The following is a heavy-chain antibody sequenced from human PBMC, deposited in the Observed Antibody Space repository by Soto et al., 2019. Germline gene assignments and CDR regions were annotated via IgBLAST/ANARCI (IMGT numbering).Heavy chain of an antibody. CDR1: GFTFSSYG. D-gene: IGHD3-10*01. J-gene: IGHJ4*02. V-gene: IGHV3-30*18. CDR3: AKDRMGAGVRGYFDY. CDR2: ISYDGSNK. Sequence: QVQLVESGGGVVQPGKSLRLSCAGSGFTFSSYGMDWVRQAPGKGLEWVAVISYDGSNKYYADSVNGRFTISRDNSKNTLYLQMSSLRADDTAVYYCAKDRMGAGVRGYFDYWGQGTLVTVSS.